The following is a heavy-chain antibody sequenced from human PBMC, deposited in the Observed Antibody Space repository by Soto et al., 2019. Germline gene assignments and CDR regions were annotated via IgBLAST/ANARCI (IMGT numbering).Heavy chain of an antibody. CDR3: ARHTHLGELSLSY. CDR1: GGSISSYY. V-gene: IGHV4-59*08. D-gene: IGHD3-16*02. Sequence: SETLSLTCTVSGGSISSYYWSWIRQPPGKGLKWIGYIYYSGSTNYNPSLKSRVTISVDTSKNQFSLKLSSVTAADTAVYYCARHTHLGELSLSYWGQGTLVTVSS. J-gene: IGHJ4*02. CDR2: IYYSGST.